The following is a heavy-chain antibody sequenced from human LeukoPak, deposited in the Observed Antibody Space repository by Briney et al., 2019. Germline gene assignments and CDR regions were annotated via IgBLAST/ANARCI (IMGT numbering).Heavy chain of an antibody. CDR2: IDPKGGGT. J-gene: IGHJ4*02. CDR3: ARDGMGREGFDS. CDR1: GYTFTDYY. D-gene: IGHD3-10*01. Sequence: GASVKVSCKGSGYTFTDYYIHWVRQAPGQGLEWVAWIDPKGGGTNYAEKVQGRVTMTRDTSITTAYLEVTRLTSDDTALYYCARDGMGREGFDSWGQGTLVTVSS. V-gene: IGHV1-2*02.